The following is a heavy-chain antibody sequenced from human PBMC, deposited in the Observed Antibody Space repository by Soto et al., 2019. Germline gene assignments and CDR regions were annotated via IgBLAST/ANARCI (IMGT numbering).Heavy chain of an antibody. Sequence: SETLSLTCTVSGGSISSYYWSWIRQPPGKGLEWIGYIYYSGSTNYNPSLKSRVTISVDTSKNQFSLKLSSVTAADTAVYYCARDHGLLGAFDIWGQGTMVTV. V-gene: IGHV4-59*01. D-gene: IGHD2-15*01. CDR2: IYYSGST. CDR3: ARDHGLLGAFDI. CDR1: GGSISSYY. J-gene: IGHJ3*02.